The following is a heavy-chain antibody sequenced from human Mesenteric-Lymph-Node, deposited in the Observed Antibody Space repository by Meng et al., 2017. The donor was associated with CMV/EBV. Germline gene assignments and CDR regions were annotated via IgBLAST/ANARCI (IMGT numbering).Heavy chain of an antibody. D-gene: IGHD1-14*01. J-gene: IGHJ4*02. CDR3: SRDTTALDY. CDR2: TYYRSKWFN. V-gene: IGHV6-1*01. Sequence: CAISGDSVSSNKAAWNWIRQSPSRGLEWLGRTYYRSKWFNDYAVSVKSRITINPDTSKNQFSLHLNSVIPEDTAVYYCSRDTTALDYWGQGTLVTVSS. CDR1: GDSVSSNKAA.